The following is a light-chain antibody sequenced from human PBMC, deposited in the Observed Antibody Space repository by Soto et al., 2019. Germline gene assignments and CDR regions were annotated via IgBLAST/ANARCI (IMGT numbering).Light chain of an antibody. CDR1: RSDVGGYNF. V-gene: IGLV2-14*01. Sequence: QSVLTQPASISGSPGQLIAIFCTGTRSDVGGYNFVSWFQQHPGKAPKLLISEVSNRPSGVSNRFSGSKSGNTASLNISGLQAEDEADYYCSSFTSSFTFVFGTGTQLTVL. CDR2: EVS. CDR3: SSFTSSFTFV. J-gene: IGLJ7*01.